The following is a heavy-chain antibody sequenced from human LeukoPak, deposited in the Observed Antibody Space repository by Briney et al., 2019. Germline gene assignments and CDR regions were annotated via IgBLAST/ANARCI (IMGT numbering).Heavy chain of an antibody. Sequence: GGSLRLSCAASGFTFSSYGVHWVRQAPGKGLEWVAVIWYDGSNKYYADSVKGRFTISRDNSKNTLYLQMNSLRAEDTAVYYCARFGYYYYYMDVWGKGTTVTVSS. CDR1: GFTFSSYG. V-gene: IGHV3-33*01. J-gene: IGHJ6*03. CDR2: IWYDGSNK. CDR3: ARFGYYYYYMDV. D-gene: IGHD3-16*01.